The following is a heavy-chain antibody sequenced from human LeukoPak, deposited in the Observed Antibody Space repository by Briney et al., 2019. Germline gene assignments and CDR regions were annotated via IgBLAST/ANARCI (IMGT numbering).Heavy chain of an antibody. Sequence: GESLKISCKGSGYTFTSYWIGWVRQMPGKGLECMGIIYPGDSDTRYSPSFQGQVSISADKSINTAYLQWSTLKASDTAMYYCARGYYYDSSGYPDYWGQGTQVTVSS. CDR3: ARGYYYDSSGYPDY. D-gene: IGHD3-22*01. CDR2: IYPGDSDT. J-gene: IGHJ4*02. V-gene: IGHV5-51*01. CDR1: GYTFTSYW.